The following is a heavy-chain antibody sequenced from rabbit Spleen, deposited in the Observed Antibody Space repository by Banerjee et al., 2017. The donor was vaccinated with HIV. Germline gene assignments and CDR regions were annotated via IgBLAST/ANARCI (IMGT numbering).Heavy chain of an antibody. D-gene: IGHD4-1*01. CDR1: GVSFSDKDV. CDR2: INIATGKS. J-gene: IGHJ4*01. V-gene: IGHV1S45*01. CDR3: ARDLAGPIGWNFNL. Sequence: QEQLVESGGGLVQPEGSLTLTCKASGVSFSDKDVMCWVRQAPGKGLEWITCINIATGKSVYASWVSGRFITSRTSSTTVTLQMTSLTAADTATYFCARDLAGPIGWNFNLWGQGTLVTVS.